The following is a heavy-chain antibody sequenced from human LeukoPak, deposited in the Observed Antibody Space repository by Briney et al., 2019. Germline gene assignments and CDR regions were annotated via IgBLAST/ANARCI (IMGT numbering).Heavy chain of an antibody. D-gene: IGHD3-22*01. J-gene: IGHJ2*01. V-gene: IGHV4-59*12. CDR1: GGSISSYY. CDR2: IYYSGST. CDR3: ARDIGYYDSSGYYFLRYFDL. Sequence: SETLSLTCTVSGGSISSYYWSWIRQPPGKGLEWIGYIYYSGSTNYNPSLKSRVTISVDTFKNQFSLKLSSVTAADTAVYYCARDIGYYDSSGYYFLRYFDLWGRGTLVTVSS.